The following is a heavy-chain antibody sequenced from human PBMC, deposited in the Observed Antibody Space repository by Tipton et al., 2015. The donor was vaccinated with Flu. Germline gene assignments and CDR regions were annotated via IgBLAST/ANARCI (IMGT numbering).Heavy chain of an antibody. J-gene: IGHJ4*02. CDR3: ARDRCSSNSCFFDY. V-gene: IGHV3-7*01. CDR1: GFSFSTYW. D-gene: IGHD2-2*01. Sequence: SLRPSCAASGFSFSTYWMTWVRQAPGQGLEWVANIKQDGSEEYYVDSVKGRFTISRDNAKNSLYLQMNSLRAEDTAVYYCARDRCSSNSCFFDYWGQGTLVTVSS. CDR2: IKQDGSEE.